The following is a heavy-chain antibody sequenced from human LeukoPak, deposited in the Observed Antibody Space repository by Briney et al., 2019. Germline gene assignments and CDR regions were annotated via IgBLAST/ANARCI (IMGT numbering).Heavy chain of an antibody. V-gene: IGHV7-4-1*02. D-gene: IGHD3-10*01. J-gene: IGHJ4*02. Sequence: ASVKVSCKASGGTFSSYAISWVRQAPGQGLEWMGWINTNTGNPTYAQGFTGRFVFSLDTSVSTAYLQISSLKAEDTAVYYCAIVSHFGELLYSYFDYWGQGTLVTVSS. CDR1: GGTFSSYA. CDR2: INTNTGNP. CDR3: AIVSHFGELLYSYFDY.